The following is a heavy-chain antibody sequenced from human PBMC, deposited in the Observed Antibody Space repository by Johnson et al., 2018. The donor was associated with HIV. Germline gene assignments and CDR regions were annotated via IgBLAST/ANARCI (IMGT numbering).Heavy chain of an antibody. Sequence: MQLVESGGGLVQPGGSLRLSCAASGFTFSNFWLSWVRQAPGRGLEWVANIKPDGTEKYYVDSVKGRFTISRDNSKNTLYLQMNSLRAEDTAVYYCARDQSSRQAFDIWGQGTMVTVSS. CDR3: ARDQSSRQAFDI. CDR1: GFTFSNFW. V-gene: IGHV3-7*01. J-gene: IGHJ3*02. CDR2: IKPDGTEK. D-gene: IGHD6-6*01.